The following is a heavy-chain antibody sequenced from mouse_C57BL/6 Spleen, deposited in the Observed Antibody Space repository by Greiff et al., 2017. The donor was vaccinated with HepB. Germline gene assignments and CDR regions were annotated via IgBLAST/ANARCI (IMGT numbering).Heavy chain of an antibody. CDR1: GYAFSSYW. Sequence: QVHVKQSGAELVKPGASVKISCKASGYAFSSYWMNWVKQRPGKGLEWIGQIYPGDGDTNYNGKFKGKATLTADKSSSTAYMQLSSLTSEDSAVYFCARHYYGSSLAYWGQGTLVTVSA. CDR3: ARHYYGSSLAY. J-gene: IGHJ3*01. D-gene: IGHD1-1*01. V-gene: IGHV1-80*01. CDR2: IYPGDGDT.